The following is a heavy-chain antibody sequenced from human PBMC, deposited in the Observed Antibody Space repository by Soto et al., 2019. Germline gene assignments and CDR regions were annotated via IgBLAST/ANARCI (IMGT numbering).Heavy chain of an antibody. V-gene: IGHV5-51*01. J-gene: IGHJ6*02. Sequence: PGESLKISCKGSGYSFTSYWIGWVRQMPGKGLEWMGIIYPGDSDTRYSPSFQGQATISADKSISTAYLQWSSLKASDTAMYYCARHCSSTSCYSPYYNYGMDVWGQGTTVTVSS. CDR3: ARHCSSTSCYSPYYNYGMDV. D-gene: IGHD2-2*01. CDR1: GYSFTSYW. CDR2: IYPGDSDT.